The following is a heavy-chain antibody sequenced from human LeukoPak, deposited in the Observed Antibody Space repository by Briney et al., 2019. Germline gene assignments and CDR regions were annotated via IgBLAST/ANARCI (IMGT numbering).Heavy chain of an antibody. Sequence: GGYLRFSCAASGFTFSTYAMNWVRQAQGEGLKWVSCITGGSAYIYYADSVKGRFTISRDNATNSLDLQMNSLRAEDTAVYYCARYGVSISTSYIDFWGQGTLVTVSS. CDR2: ITGGSAYI. CDR1: GFTFSTYA. V-gene: IGHV3-21*01. CDR3: ARYGVSISTSYIDF. J-gene: IGHJ4*02. D-gene: IGHD2-2*01.